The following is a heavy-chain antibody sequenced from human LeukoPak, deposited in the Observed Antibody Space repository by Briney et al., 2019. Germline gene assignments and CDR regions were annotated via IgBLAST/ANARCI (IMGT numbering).Heavy chain of an antibody. CDR1: GGSFSGYY. V-gene: IGHV4-34*01. Sequence: PSETLSLTCAVYGGSFSGYYWSWICQAPGKGLEWIGEINHSGSTNYNPSLKSRVTISVDTSKNQFSLKLSSVTAADTAVYYCARGWFRYYDIMTGPPVFEYWGQGTLVTVSS. J-gene: IGHJ4*02. CDR3: ARGWFRYYDIMTGPPVFEY. D-gene: IGHD3-9*01. CDR2: INHSGST.